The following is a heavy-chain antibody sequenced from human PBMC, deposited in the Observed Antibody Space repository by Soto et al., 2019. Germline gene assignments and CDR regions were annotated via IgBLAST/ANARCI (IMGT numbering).Heavy chain of an antibody. J-gene: IGHJ5*02. V-gene: IGHV4-34*01. CDR1: CGSFSFYY. CDR2: INHSGST. Sequence: LSLTFAVYCGSFSFYYWSLIRQPPLKGLEWIGEINHSGSTNYNPSLKSRVTISVDTSKNQFSLKLSSVTAADTAVYYCARGRTRSHILWFGDERWFDPWGQGTLVTVSS. D-gene: IGHD3-10*01. CDR3: ARGRTRSHILWFGDERWFDP.